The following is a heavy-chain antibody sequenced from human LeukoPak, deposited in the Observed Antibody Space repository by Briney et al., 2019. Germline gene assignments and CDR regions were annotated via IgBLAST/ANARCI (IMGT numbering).Heavy chain of an antibody. CDR1: GLTFRDYW. CDR3: ARENWGSFDR. D-gene: IGHD7-27*01. Sequence: KSGGSLRLSCAASGLTFRDYWMSWIRQAPGKGLEWVSCISTSGSTTYYADSVKGRFTISRDNAKSSLYLQMNSLRAEDTAVYYCARENWGSFDRWGQGTLVTVSS. J-gene: IGHJ4*02. V-gene: IGHV3-11*01. CDR2: ISTSGSTT.